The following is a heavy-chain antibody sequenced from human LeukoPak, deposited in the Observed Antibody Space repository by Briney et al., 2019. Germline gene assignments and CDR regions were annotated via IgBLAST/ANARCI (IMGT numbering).Heavy chain of an antibody. J-gene: IGHJ4*02. Sequence: PSETLSLTCDVYGGSFSGLYWSWIRQPPGKGLEWIGEINHSGSTNYNPSLKSRVTISVDTSKNQFSLKLSSVTAADTAVYYCARGGRSYYVDYWGQGTLVTVSS. CDR3: ARGGRSYYVDY. D-gene: IGHD1-26*01. V-gene: IGHV4-34*01. CDR2: INHSGST. CDR1: GGSFSGLY.